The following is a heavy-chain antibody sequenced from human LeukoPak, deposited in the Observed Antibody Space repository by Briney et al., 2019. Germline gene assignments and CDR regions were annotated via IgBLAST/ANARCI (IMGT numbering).Heavy chain of an antibody. D-gene: IGHD3-16*01. J-gene: IGHJ4*02. CDR2: VNPSSGDT. V-gene: IGHV1-46*01. CDR3: ARRSVTFSFDY. Sequence: EASVKVSCKTSGYTFTSYNMHWVRLAPRQGLEWMGVVNPSSGDTSFEQKFQGRVTMTRDTSTNTVYMELSSLRSEDTAVYYCARRSVTFSFDYWGQGTLVTVSS. CDR1: GYTFTSYN.